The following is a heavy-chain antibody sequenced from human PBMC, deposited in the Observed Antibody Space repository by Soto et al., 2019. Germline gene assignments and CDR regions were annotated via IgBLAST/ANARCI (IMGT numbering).Heavy chain of an antibody. D-gene: IGHD5-18*01. CDR3: AKDLDTAMVFPCFYGMDV. CDR2: ISYDGSNK. CDR1: GFTFSSYG. Sequence: TGGSLRLSCAASGFTFSSYGMHWVRQAPGKGLEWVAVISYDGSNKYYADSVKGRFTISRDNSKNTLYLQMNSLRAEDTAVYYCAKDLDTAMVFPCFYGMDVWGKGTTGTVSS. V-gene: IGHV3-30*18. J-gene: IGHJ6*04.